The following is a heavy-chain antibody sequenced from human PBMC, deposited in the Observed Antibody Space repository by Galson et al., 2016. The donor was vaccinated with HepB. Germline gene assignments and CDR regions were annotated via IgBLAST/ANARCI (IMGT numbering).Heavy chain of an antibody. V-gene: IGHV3-33*01. Sequence: SLRLSCAASGFAFSEYGMHWVRQAPGKGLEWVAAIWSDGRNEYYPDSVKGRFTVSRDNSKNTLFLQMTSVRAEDTAVYYCARDLFPSAAVARDFDTWGQGTLVAVSS. D-gene: IGHD6-13*01. CDR2: IWSDGRNE. CDR1: GFAFSEYG. J-gene: IGHJ5*02. CDR3: ARDLFPSAAVARDFDT.